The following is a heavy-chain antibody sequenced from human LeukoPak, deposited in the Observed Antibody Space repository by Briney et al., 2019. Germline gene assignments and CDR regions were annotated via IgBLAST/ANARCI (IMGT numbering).Heavy chain of an antibody. Sequence: ASETLSLTCTVSGGSISSYYWSWIRQPPGKGLEWIGYIYYSGSTNYNPSLKSRVTISVDTSKNQFSLKLSSVTAADTAVYYCARTTEGGYTYDYFYYYYMDVWGKGTTVTISS. CDR3: ARTTEGGYTYDYFYYYYMDV. CDR1: GGSISSYY. V-gene: IGHV4-59*01. J-gene: IGHJ6*03. CDR2: IYYSGST. D-gene: IGHD5-18*01.